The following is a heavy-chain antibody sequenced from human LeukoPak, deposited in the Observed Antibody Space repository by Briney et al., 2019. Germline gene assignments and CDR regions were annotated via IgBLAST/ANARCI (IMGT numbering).Heavy chain of an antibody. CDR2: IYYSGIT. V-gene: IGHV4-59*01. CDR3: AREFSWSGFFDY. D-gene: IGHD3-3*01. CDR1: GGSISSYY. Sequence: SETLSLTCTVSGGSISSYYWSWIRQPPGKGLEWIGYIYYSGITNYNPPLKSRVTISVDTSKNQFSLKLSSVTAADTAVYYCAREFSWSGFFDYWGQGNLVTVSS. J-gene: IGHJ4*02.